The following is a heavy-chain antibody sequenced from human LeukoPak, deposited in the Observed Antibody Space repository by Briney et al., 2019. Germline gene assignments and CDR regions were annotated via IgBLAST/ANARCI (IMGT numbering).Heavy chain of an antibody. V-gene: IGHV4-39*01. Sequence: SETLSFTCTVSGGSISSSSYYWGWIRQPPGKGLEWIGSIYYSGSTYYNPSLKSRVTISVDTSKNQFSLKLSSVTAADTAVYYCARHPTARDYYGSPYYFDYWGQGTLVTVSS. CDR2: IYYSGST. D-gene: IGHD3-10*01. CDR3: ARHPTARDYYGSPYYFDY. J-gene: IGHJ4*02. CDR1: GGSISSSSYY.